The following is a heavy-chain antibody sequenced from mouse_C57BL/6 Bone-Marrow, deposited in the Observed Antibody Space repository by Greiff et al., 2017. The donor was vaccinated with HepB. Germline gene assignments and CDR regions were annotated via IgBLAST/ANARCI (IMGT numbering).Heavy chain of an antibody. Sequence: VKLMESGAELVRPGTSVKVSCKASGYAFTNYLIEWVKQRPGQGLEWIGVINPGSGGTNYNEKFKGKATLTADKSSSTAYMQLSSLTSEDSAVYFCARDGNDYWGQGTTLTVSS. CDR1: GYAFTNYL. CDR3: ARDGNDY. D-gene: IGHD2-1*01. CDR2: INPGSGGT. V-gene: IGHV1-54*01. J-gene: IGHJ2*01.